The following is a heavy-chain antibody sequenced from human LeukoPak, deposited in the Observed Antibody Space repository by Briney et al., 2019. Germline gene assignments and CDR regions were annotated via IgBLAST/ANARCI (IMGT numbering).Heavy chain of an antibody. Sequence: PGGSVRLSCAASGFTFSSYWMHWVRQAPGKGLVWVSRINSDGSSTSYADSVKGRFTISRDNAKNTLYLQMNSLRAEDTAVYYCARDLFGSSWYPYYYYYGMDVWGQGTTVTVSS. CDR1: GFTFSSYW. CDR3: ARDLFGSSWYPYYYYYGMDV. J-gene: IGHJ6*02. CDR2: INSDGSST. V-gene: IGHV3-74*01. D-gene: IGHD6-13*01.